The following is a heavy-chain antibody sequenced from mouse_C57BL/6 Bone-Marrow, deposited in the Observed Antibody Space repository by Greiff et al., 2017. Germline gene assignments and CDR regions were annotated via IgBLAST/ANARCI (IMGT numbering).Heavy chain of an antibody. CDR2: ILPSDSDT. D-gene: IGHD2-10*02. CDR1: GYTFPSYW. CDR3: AIGYGNLFAY. V-gene: IGHV1-74*01. J-gene: IGHJ3*01. Sequence: VQLQQPGAELVKPGASVKVSCKPSGYTFPSYWMHWVKQRPGQGLGWIGRILPSDSDTTYNQKIKGKATLTVDKSSSTAYMQLSSLTSEDSAVDYWAIGYGNLFAYWGQGTLVTVSA.